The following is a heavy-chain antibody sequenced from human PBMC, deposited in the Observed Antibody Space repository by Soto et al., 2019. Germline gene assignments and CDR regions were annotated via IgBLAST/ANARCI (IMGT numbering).Heavy chain of an antibody. J-gene: IGHJ5*01. CDR1: GYIFSNYG. V-gene: IGHV1-18*01. Sequence: VQLVQSGAELKMPGASVKVSCKTSGYIFSNYGLTWVRQAPGQGLEWMGWISIYVSYSHSSPRFHGRLIMTTDTSPGPAFMELRDFRIDDTAVYFCAKNSSSYWVESWGQGTLITVSS. D-gene: IGHD6-13*01. CDR2: ISIYVSYS. CDR3: AKNSSSYWVES.